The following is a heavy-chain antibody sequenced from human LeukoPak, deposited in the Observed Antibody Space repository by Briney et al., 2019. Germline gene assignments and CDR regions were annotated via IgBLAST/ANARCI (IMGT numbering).Heavy chain of an antibody. CDR3: AKDLIY. J-gene: IGHJ4*02. CDR1: GFTLSNFG. CDR2: IRYDGSNK. Sequence: GGSLRLSCAASGFTLSNFGMHWVRQAPGKGLEWVAFIRYDGSNKYYADSVKGRFTISRDNSKNTLYLQMNSLRPEDTAVYYCAKDLIYWGQGTLVTVSS. D-gene: IGHD3-16*01. V-gene: IGHV3-30*02.